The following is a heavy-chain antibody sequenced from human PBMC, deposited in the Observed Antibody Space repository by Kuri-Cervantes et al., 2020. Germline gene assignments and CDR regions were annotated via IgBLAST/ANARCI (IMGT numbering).Heavy chain of an antibody. J-gene: IGHJ6*03. CDR1: AFAFDTFT. D-gene: IGHD4-17*01. V-gene: IGHV3-21*01. CDR3: ARDPTYVDYGGSRYYHYYMDV. Sequence: GGSLRLSCTASAFAFDTFTMNWVRQAPGKGLEWVSSISEGGSHIYYADSVKGRFTISRDNAKKSMYLQMNSLRAEDTAVYYCARDPTYVDYGGSRYYHYYMDVWGKGTAVTVSS. CDR2: ISEGGSHI.